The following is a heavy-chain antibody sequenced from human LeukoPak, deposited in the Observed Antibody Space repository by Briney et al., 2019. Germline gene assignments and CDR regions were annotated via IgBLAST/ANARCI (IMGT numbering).Heavy chain of an antibody. CDR2: IRYDGSNK. V-gene: IGHV3-33*01. J-gene: IGHJ5*02. D-gene: IGHD5-12*01. Sequence: GGSLRLSCAASGFTFSSYGMHWVRQAPGKGLEWVAVIRYDGSNKYYADSVKGRFTISRDNSKNTLYLQMNSLRAEDTAVYYCARDLVYSGYDLGMGFDPWGQGTLVTVSS. CDR3: ARDLVYSGYDLGMGFDP. CDR1: GFTFSSYG.